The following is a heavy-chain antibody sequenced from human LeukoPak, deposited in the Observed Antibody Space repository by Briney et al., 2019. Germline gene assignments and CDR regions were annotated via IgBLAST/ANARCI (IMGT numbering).Heavy chain of an antibody. V-gene: IGHV3-53*04. CDR2: IYSGGST. Sequence: GGSLRLSCVVSGITLSHYGMSWVRQAPGKGLEWVSVIYSGGSTYYADPVKGRFTISRHNSKNTLYLQMNSLRAEDTAVYYCARDQVDAFDIWGQGTMVTVSS. J-gene: IGHJ3*02. CDR3: ARDQVDAFDI. CDR1: GITLSHYG.